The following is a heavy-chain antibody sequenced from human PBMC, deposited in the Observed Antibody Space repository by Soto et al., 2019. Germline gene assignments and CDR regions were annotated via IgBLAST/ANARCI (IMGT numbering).Heavy chain of an antibody. D-gene: IGHD3-22*01. CDR1: GYTFPGYY. CDR2: INPNSGGT. Sequence: ASVKVSCKASGYTFPGYYMRWLQEAPVQVLEWMGWINPNSGGTNYAQKFQGRVTMTRDTTISTAYMELSRLRSDDTAVYYCARDQSYYYDSSGYYYPYFDYWGQGTLVTVSS. CDR3: ARDQSYYYDSSGYYYPYFDY. V-gene: IGHV1-2*02. J-gene: IGHJ4*02.